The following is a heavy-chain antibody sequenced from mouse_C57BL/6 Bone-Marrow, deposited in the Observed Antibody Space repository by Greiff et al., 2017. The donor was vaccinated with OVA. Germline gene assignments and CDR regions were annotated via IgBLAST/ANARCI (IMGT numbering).Heavy chain of an antibody. V-gene: IGHV14-4*01. CDR1: GFNIKDDY. J-gene: IGHJ2*01. D-gene: IGHD1-1*01. CDR3: TTWVITTGFDY. Sequence: DVKLVESGAELVRPGASVKLSCTASGFNIKDDYMHWVKQRPEQGLEWIGWIDPENGDTEYASKFQGKATITADTSSNTAYLQLSSLTSEDTAVYYCTTWVITTGFDYWGQGTTLTVSS. CDR2: IDPENGDT.